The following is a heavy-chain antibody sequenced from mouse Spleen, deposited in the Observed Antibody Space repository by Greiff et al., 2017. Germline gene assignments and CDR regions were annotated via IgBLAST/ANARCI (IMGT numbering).Heavy chain of an antibody. J-gene: IGHJ4*01. CDR1: GFTFSDYY. CDR3: ARQDDYEDYAMDY. CDR2: ISNGGGST. V-gene: IGHV5-12*01. Sequence: EVKLVESGGGLVQPGGSLKLSCAASGFTFSDYYMYWVRQTPEKRLEWVAYISNGGGSTYYPDTVKGRFTISRDNAKNTLYLQMSRLKSEDTAMYYCARQDDYEDYAMDYWGQGTSVTVSS. D-gene: IGHD2-4*01.